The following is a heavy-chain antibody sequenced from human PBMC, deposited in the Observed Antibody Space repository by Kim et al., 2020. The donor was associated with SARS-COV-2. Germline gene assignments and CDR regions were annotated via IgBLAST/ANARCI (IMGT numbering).Heavy chain of an antibody. Sequence: GGSLRLSCAASGFTFSSYGMHWVRQAPGKGLEWVAVISYDGSNKYYADSVKGRFTISRDNSKNTLYLQMNSLRAEDTAVYYCAKESFNYYYYGMDVWGQGTTVTVSS. V-gene: IGHV3-30*18. J-gene: IGHJ6*02. D-gene: IGHD3-3*02. CDR3: AKESFNYYYYGMDV. CDR1: GFTFSSYG. CDR2: ISYDGSNK.